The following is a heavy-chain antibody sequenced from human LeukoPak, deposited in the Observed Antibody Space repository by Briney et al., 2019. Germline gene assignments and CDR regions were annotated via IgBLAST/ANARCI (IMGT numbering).Heavy chain of an antibody. CDR2: IKQDGSEA. Sequence: GGSLRLSCAASGFTFSSYWMTWVRQAPGKGLEWVANIKQDGSEAYYVDSVKGRFTVSRDNAKNSLYLQLNSLGAEDTAVYYCARGIVGATDDAFDIWGQGTMVTVSS. CDR1: GFTFSSYW. J-gene: IGHJ3*02. CDR3: ARGIVGATDDAFDI. D-gene: IGHD1-26*01. V-gene: IGHV3-7*01.